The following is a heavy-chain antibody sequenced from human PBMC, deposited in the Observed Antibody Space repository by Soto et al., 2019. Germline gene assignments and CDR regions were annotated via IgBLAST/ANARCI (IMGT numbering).Heavy chain of an antibody. CDR1: GFSLSTSGVG. V-gene: IGHV2-5*01. J-gene: IGHJ4*02. CDR3: AHRQRVEEYYGSGSESFDY. Sequence: SGPTLANPTRPLTLTCTLSGFSLSTSGVGVGWIRQPPGKALERLALIYWNDDKRYSPSLKSRLTITKDTSKNQVVLTMTNMDPVDTATYYCAHRQRVEEYYGSGSESFDYWGQGTLVTVPS. D-gene: IGHD3-10*01. CDR2: IYWNDDK.